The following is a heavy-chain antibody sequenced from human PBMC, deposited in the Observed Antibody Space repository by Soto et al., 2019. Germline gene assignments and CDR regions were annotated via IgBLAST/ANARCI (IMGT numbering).Heavy chain of an antibody. CDR2: IYYTGST. D-gene: IGHD3-22*01. CDR3: ARAYYDSSGQCIFDY. CDR1: GGSISSGPW. V-gene: IGHV4-4*02. Sequence: SETLSLTCGVSGGSISSGPWWGWVRQPPGKGLEWIGEIYYTGSTNYSPSLKSRVTISVDKSTNQFSLELRSVTAADTAVYYCARAYYDSSGQCIFDYWGQGTLVTVSS. J-gene: IGHJ4*02.